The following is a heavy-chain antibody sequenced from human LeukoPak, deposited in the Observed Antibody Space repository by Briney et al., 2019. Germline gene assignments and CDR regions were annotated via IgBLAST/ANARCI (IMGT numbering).Heavy chain of an antibody. CDR3: ARDRGITTARGVPSWFDP. CDR1: GGSISSRNYY. Sequence: SETLSLTCTVSGGSISSRNYYWTWIRQPAGKGPEWIGRIYTTGSPSYSPSLKSRVTISVDTSTNQFSLKLTSVSAADTAVYYCARDRGITTARGVPSWFDPWGQGTLVTVSS. V-gene: IGHV4-61*02. J-gene: IGHJ5*02. CDR2: IYTTGSP. D-gene: IGHD3-10*01.